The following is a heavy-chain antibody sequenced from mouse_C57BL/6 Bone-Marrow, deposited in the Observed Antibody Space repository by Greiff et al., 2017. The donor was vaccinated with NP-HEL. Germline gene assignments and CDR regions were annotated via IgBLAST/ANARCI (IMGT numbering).Heavy chain of an antibody. J-gene: IGHJ3*01. CDR2: INPNHGGT. Sequence: VQLKQSGPELVKPGASVKIPCKASGYTFTDYNMDWVKQSHGKSLEWIGDINPNHGGTIYNQKFKGKATLTVDKSSSTAYMELRSLTSEDTAVYYCAREGSGPFAYWGQGTLVTVSA. D-gene: IGHD3-2*02. CDR1: GYTFTDYN. CDR3: AREGSGPFAY. V-gene: IGHV1-18*01.